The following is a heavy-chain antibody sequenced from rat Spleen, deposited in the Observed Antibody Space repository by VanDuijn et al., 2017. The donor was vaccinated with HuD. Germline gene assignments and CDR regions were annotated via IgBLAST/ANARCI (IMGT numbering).Heavy chain of an antibody. CDR2: ISYDGSSA. V-gene: IGHV5-7*01. CDR1: GFTFSNYY. CDR3: ARVTRLRIANWFAY. J-gene: IGHJ3*01. Sequence: EVQLVESGGGLVQPGRSMKLSCAASGFTFSNYYMAWVRQAPKKGLDWVATISYDGSSAYYRDSVRGRFTISRDNAQSTLYLQMDSLRSEDTATYYCARVTRLRIANWFAYWGQGTLVTVSS. D-gene: IGHD1-6*01.